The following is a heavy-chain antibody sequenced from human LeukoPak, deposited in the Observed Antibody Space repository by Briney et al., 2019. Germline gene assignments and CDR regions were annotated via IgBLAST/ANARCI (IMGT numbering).Heavy chain of an antibody. J-gene: IGHJ4*02. CDR1: GDPIGYFY. CDR2: IYYSGTTST. V-gene: IGHV4-59*01. D-gene: IGHD3-16*02. Sequence: SETLSLTCTVSGDPIGYFYWNWIRQPPGKALEWIGHIYYSGTTSTNYNPSLKSRVTMSVDRFNNHFSLWLSSVTAADTAIYYCARSDYIWGSYRYWGQGTLVTVSS. CDR3: ARSDYIWGSYRY.